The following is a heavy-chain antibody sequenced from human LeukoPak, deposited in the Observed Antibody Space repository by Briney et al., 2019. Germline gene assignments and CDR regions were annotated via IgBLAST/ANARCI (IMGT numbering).Heavy chain of an antibody. CDR2: IASDGSHT. CDR3: ARERQDTIIHSGAFDI. V-gene: IGHV3-30-3*01. Sequence: PGRSLRLSCAASGFTFSTYFMHWVRQAPGKGLEWVADIASDGSHTFYVESVKGRFTISRDNSKNTLYLQMNSLRAEDTAVYFRARERQDTIIHSGAFDIWGQGTMVTVSS. D-gene: IGHD3-10*01. J-gene: IGHJ3*02. CDR1: GFTFSTYF.